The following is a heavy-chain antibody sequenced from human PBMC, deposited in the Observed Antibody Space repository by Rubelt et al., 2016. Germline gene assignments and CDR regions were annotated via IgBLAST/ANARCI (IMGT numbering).Heavy chain of an antibody. D-gene: IGHD2-2*01. CDR2: IWYDGSNK. J-gene: IGHJ6*02. V-gene: IGHV3-33*01. Sequence: GFTFSSYGMHWVRQAPGKGLEWVAVIWYDGSNKYYADSVKGRFTISRDNSKNTLYLQMNSLRAEDTAVYYCARDQYCSSTSCYHVGMDVWGQGTTVTVSS. CDR1: GFTFSSYG. CDR3: ARDQYCSSTSCYHVGMDV.